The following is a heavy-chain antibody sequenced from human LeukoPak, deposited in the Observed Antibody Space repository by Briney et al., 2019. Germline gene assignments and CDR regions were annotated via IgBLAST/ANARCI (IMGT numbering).Heavy chain of an antibody. CDR1: GFTVSSNY. J-gene: IGHJ5*02. V-gene: IGHV3-23*01. CDR3: VKGNWNDD. Sequence: GGSLRLSCAASGFTVSSNYMTWVRQTPGRGLEWVSGISGSGDRTYYTDSAKGRFTISRDISKNTLYLQMNSLRAEDTAVYYCVKGNWNDDWGQGTLVTVSS. CDR2: ISGSGDRT.